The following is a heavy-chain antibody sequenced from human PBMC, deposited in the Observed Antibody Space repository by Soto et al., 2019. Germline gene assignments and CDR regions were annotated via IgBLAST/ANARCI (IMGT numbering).Heavy chain of an antibody. CDR3: PSPQRSSSDWHYY. CDR2: AKNKIGHYMT. D-gene: IGHD6-19*01. J-gene: IGHJ4*02. CDR1: GFMFSDHF. V-gene: IGHV3-72*01. Sequence: EVQLVESGGGLVQPGGSLRLSCAASGFMFSDHFMEWVRQAPGKGLEWVGRAKNKIGHYMTEYAASVKGRFTISRDESKNSLFLQMNSLETEDTAVYYCPSPQRSSSDWHYYWDQGTRVTVSS.